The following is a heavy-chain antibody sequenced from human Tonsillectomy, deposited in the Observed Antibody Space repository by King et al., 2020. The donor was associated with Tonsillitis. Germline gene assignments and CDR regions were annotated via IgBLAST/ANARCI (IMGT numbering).Heavy chain of an antibody. CDR3: TRVYYDFWSGYSPLDY. V-gene: IGHV3-49*03. D-gene: IGHD3-3*01. J-gene: IGHJ4*02. CDR2: IRSKAYGGTT. CDR1: GFTFGDYA. Sequence: VQLVESGGGLVQPGRSLRLSCTASGFTFGDYALSWFRQAPGKGLEWVGFIRSKAYGGTTEYAASLKCRFTISRDDSKSIAYLQMYSLQTEDTAVYYCTRVYYDFWSGYSPLDYWGQGTLVTVSS.